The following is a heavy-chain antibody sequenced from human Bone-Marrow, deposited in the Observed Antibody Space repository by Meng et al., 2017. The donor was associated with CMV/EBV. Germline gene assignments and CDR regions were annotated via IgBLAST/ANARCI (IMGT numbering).Heavy chain of an antibody. CDR3: AKYYEFWSSYSDYFDY. Sequence: GESLKISCAASGFTFSSYGMHWVRQAPGKGLEWVAFIRYDGSNKYYADSVKGRFTISRDNSKDSLYLQMNSLRAEDTAVYYCAKYYEFWSSYSDYFDYWGQGTLVTVSS. V-gene: IGHV3-30*02. CDR1: GFTFSSYG. CDR2: IRYDGSNK. J-gene: IGHJ4*02. D-gene: IGHD3-3*01.